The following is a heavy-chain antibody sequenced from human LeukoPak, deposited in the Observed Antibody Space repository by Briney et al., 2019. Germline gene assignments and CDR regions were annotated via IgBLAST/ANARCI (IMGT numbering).Heavy chain of an antibody. CDR3: ARVLIHYDSSGYPNHDAFDI. CDR1: GYTFTSYG. J-gene: IGHJ3*02. D-gene: IGHD3-22*01. V-gene: IGHV1-18*01. Sequence: GASVKVSFKASGYTFTSYGISWVRQAPGQGLEWMGWISAYNGNTNYAQKLQGRVTMTTDTSTSTAYMELRSLRSDDTAVYYCARVLIHYDSSGYPNHDAFDIWSQGTMVTVSS. CDR2: ISAYNGNT.